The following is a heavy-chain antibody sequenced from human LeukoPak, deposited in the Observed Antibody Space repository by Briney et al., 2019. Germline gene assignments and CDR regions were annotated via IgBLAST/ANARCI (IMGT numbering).Heavy chain of an antibody. CDR1: GGSINDRDW. Sequence: SETLSLTCDVSGGSINDRDWWTWVRQPPGKGLEWLGEIQSSGRTNYNPSLKSRVTFSINKSQNQVFLNLGSVTAADTAVYYCARGGPHIVVVTAIQSSPSTNDYWGQGTLVTVSS. D-gene: IGHD2-21*02. V-gene: IGHV4-4*02. J-gene: IGHJ4*02. CDR3: ARGGPHIVVVTAIQSSPSTNDY. CDR2: IQSSGRT.